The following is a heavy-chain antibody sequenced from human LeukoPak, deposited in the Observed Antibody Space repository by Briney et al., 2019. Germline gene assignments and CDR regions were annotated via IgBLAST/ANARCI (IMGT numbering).Heavy chain of an antibody. CDR3: ARDPSVKGSSWYRGDYFDY. Sequence: GGSLRLSCAASGFTFSSYSMNWVRQAPGKGLESVSSISSSSSYIYYADSVKGRFTISRDNAKNSLYLPMNSLRAEDTAVYYCARDPSVKGSSWYRGDYFDYWGQGTLVTVSS. J-gene: IGHJ4*02. D-gene: IGHD6-13*01. V-gene: IGHV3-21*01. CDR2: ISSSSSYI. CDR1: GFTFSSYS.